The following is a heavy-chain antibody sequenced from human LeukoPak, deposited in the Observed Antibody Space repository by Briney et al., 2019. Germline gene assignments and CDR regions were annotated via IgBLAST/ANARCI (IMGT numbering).Heavy chain of an antibody. Sequence: SETLSLTCTVSGVSISSYYWSWIRQPPGKGLEWIGYIYYSGSTNYNPSLKSRVTISVDTSKNQFSLKLSSVTAADTAVYYCARLPHYNSYYFDYWGQGTLVTVSS. CDR1: GVSISSYY. CDR3: ARLPHYNSYYFDY. J-gene: IGHJ4*02. D-gene: IGHD5-24*01. CDR2: IYYSGST. V-gene: IGHV4-59*01.